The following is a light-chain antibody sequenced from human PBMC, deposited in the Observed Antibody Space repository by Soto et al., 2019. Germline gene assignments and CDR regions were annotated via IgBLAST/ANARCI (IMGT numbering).Light chain of an antibody. CDR1: SSNIGNNY. Sequence: QSVLTQPHSVSAAPGQKVTISCSGSSSNIGNNYVSWYQQLPGTAPKLLIYDNNKRPSGIPDRFSGSKSGTSATLGITGLQTGDEADYYCGTWDSSLSAFVFVTGTKVTVL. CDR2: DNN. V-gene: IGLV1-51*01. CDR3: GTWDSSLSAFV. J-gene: IGLJ1*01.